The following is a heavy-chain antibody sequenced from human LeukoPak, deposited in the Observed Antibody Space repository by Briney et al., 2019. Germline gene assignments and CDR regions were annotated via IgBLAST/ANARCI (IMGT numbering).Heavy chain of an antibody. Sequence: GGSLRLSCAASGFTFSSYSMNWVRQAPGKGLEWVSAIVGGSTYYTESVKGRFTISRDNSKNTLYLQMNSLRAEDTAMYYCARQMATVYYFDYWGQGTLVTVSS. J-gene: IGHJ4*02. V-gene: IGHV3-66*04. CDR2: IVGGST. CDR1: GFTFSSYS. CDR3: ARQMATVYYFDY. D-gene: IGHD5-24*01.